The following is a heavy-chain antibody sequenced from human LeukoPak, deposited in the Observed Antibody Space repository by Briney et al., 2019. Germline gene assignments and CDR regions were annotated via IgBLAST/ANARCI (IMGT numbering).Heavy chain of an antibody. CDR2: IYYSGST. Sequence: PSETLSLTCTVSGGSISSYYRSWIRQPPGKGLEWIGYIYYSGSTNYNPSLKSRVTISVDTSKNQFSLKLSSVTAADTAVYYCARASYSSSWFDPWGREPWSPSPQ. CDR3: ARASYSSSWFDP. J-gene: IGHJ5*02. V-gene: IGHV4-59*01. D-gene: IGHD6-13*01. CDR1: GGSISSYY.